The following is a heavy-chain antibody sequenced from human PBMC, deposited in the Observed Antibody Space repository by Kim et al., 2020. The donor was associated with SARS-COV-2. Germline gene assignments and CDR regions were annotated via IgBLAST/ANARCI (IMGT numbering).Heavy chain of an antibody. CDR2: IKEDGREK. D-gene: IGHD6-13*01. V-gene: IGHV3-7*01. Sequence: GGSLRLSCAASGFTFRSYWMSWARQAPGKGLEWVANIKEDGREKYYVDTVKGRFTISRDNAKNSLYLQMNSLRAEDTAVYYCARAGSSWYLYWGQGTLVTVSS. CDR1: GFTFRSYW. CDR3: ARAGSSWYLY. J-gene: IGHJ4*02.